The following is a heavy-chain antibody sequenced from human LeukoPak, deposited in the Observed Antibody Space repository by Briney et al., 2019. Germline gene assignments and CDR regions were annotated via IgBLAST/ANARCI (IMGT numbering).Heavy chain of an antibody. CDR1: GFTFSSYA. CDR2: ICGGGATT. V-gene: IGHV3-23*01. Sequence: PGGSLRLSCAASGFTFSSYAMSWVRQAPGKGLQWVSTICGGGATTYYAGSVKGRFTISRDNSKNTLYLQMNSLRADDTAVYYCAKDREWLQSDASFDYWGQGTLVTVSS. J-gene: IGHJ4*02. CDR3: AKDREWLQSDASFDY. D-gene: IGHD5-24*01.